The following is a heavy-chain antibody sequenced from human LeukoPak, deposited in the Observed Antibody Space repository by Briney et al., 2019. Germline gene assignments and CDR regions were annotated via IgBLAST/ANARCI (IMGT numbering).Heavy chain of an antibody. CDR2: VSWSGAQT. D-gene: IGHD6-19*01. J-gene: IGHJ3*01. V-gene: IGHV3-21*04. Sequence: GGSLRLSCAASGFTFSSYSMNWVRQAPGKGLEWVAHVSWSGAQTGYADSVKGRFTISRDNAKNSLFLEMDSLRSEDTAFYFCAKAITAVAGYDAFDVWGQGTKVIVSS. CDR1: GFTFSSYS. CDR3: AKAITAVAGYDAFDV.